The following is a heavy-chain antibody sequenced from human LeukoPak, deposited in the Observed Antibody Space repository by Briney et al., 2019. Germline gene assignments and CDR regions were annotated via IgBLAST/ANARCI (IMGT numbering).Heavy chain of an antibody. D-gene: IGHD6-13*01. CDR1: GYTFTGYY. J-gene: IGHJ4*02. V-gene: IGHV1-2*02. CDR3: ARSNPTLRSSWTRRDY. CDR2: INPNSGGT. Sequence: GASVKVSCKASGYTFTGYYMHWVRQAPGQGLEWMGWINPNSGGTNYAQKFQGRVTMTRDTSISTAYMELSRLRSDDTAVYYCARSNPTLRSSWTRRDYWGQGTLVTVSS.